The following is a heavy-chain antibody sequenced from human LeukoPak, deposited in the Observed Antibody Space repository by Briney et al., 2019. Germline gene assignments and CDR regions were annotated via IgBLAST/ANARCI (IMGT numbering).Heavy chain of an antibody. V-gene: IGHV4-59*01. D-gene: IGHD6-6*01. Sequence: SETLSLTCTVSGGSISSYYWSWIRQLPGKGLEWIGYIYYSGSTNYNPSLKSRVTISVDTSKNQFSLKLSSVTAADTAVYYCARDKYSRDAFDIWGQGTMVTVSS. J-gene: IGHJ3*02. CDR2: IYYSGST. CDR1: GGSISSYY. CDR3: ARDKYSRDAFDI.